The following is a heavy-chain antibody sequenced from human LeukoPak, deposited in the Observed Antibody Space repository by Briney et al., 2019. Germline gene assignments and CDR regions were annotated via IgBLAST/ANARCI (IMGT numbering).Heavy chain of an antibody. CDR3: ARDAFGDFSY. V-gene: IGHV3-7*01. D-gene: IGHD3-10*01. Sequence: GGSLRLSCVGSGLSLGNYWMDWFRQAPGKGLEWVANIRKDGGDIHYVDSVKGRFTISRDNAKNSVYLQMHRLRAEDTAVYYCARDAFGDFSYWGQGILVTVSS. CDR1: GLSLGNYW. CDR2: IRKDGGDI. J-gene: IGHJ4*02.